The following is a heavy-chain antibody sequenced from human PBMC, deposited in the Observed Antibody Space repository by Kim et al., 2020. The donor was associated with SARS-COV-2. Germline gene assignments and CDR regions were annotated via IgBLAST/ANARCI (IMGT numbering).Heavy chain of an antibody. J-gene: IGHJ3*02. D-gene: IGHD5-12*01. V-gene: IGHV1-2*06. CDR3: ASPSPPKGYVFDICYI. CDR2: MDPHSGNT. Sequence: ASVKVSCKTSGYTFTGYYVHWVRQAPGQGLEWMGRMDPHSGNTHLSEKFQGRLTLTRDTSISTAYMELRRLTSDDTAVYFCASPSPPKGYVFDICYIWG. CDR1: GYTFTGYY.